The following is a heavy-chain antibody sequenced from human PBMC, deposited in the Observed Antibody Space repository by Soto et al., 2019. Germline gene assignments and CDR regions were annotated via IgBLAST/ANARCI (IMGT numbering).Heavy chain of an antibody. J-gene: IGHJ6*03. CDR2: IYYSGST. CDR3: ARVGGVYYTGYNYYYMDV. CDR1: GGSISSYY. Sequence: SETLSLTCTVSGGSISSYYWSWIRQPPGKGLEWIGYIYYSGSTNYNPSLKSRVTISVDTSKNQFSLKLSSVTAADTAVYYCARVGGVYYTGYNYYYMDVWGKGTTVTVSS. V-gene: IGHV4-59*08. D-gene: IGHD3-3*01.